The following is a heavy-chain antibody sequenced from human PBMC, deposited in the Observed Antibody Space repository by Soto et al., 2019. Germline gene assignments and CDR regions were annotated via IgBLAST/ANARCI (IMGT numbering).Heavy chain of an antibody. J-gene: IGHJ4*02. D-gene: IGHD6-13*01. CDR3: ARVSTVTYSSSWADPNFDY. V-gene: IGHV6-1*01. CDR2: TYYRSKWYN. Sequence: PSQTLSLTCAISGDSVSSNSAAWNWIRQSPSRGLEWLGRTYYRSKWYNDYAVSVKSRITINPDTSKNQFSLQLNSVTPDDTAVYYCARVSTVTYSSSWADPNFDYWGQGTLVTVSS. CDR1: GDSVSSNSAA.